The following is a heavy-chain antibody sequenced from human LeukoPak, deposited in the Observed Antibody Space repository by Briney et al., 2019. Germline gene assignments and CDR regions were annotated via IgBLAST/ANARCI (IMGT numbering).Heavy chain of an antibody. CDR2: INAGNGNT. V-gene: IGHV1-3*01. D-gene: IGHD6-6*01. Sequence: ASVKVSCEASGYTFTTYAIHWVRQAPGQGLEWMGWINAGNGNTKYSQKFQGKVTITRDTSASTVYMELSSLTPEDTTVYYCAREYSSSSGRTFDYWGQGTLVTVSS. CDR3: AREYSSSSGRTFDY. J-gene: IGHJ4*02. CDR1: GYTFTTYA.